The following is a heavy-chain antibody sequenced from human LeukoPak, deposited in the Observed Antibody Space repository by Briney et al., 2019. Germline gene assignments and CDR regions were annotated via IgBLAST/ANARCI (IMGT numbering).Heavy chain of an antibody. J-gene: IGHJ3*02. CDR2: ISSSSSTI. CDR1: GFTFSSYS. V-gene: IGHV3-48*02. CDR3: ARAYVSGRGAFDI. D-gene: IGHD3-10*01. Sequence: PGGSLRLSCAASGFTFSSYSMNWDRQAPGKGLQWVSYISSSSSTIYYADSVKGRFTISRDNAKNSLYLQMNSLRDEDTAVYYCARAYVSGRGAFDIWGQGTMVAVSS.